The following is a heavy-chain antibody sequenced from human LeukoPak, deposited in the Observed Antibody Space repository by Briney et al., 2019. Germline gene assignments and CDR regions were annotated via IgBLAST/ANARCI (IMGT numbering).Heavy chain of an antibody. CDR3: ARDRGGGYYDSSGYYYQGGYYFDY. Sequence: SETLSLTCTVSGGSISSGDYYWSWIRQPPGKGLEWIGHIYYSGSTYYNPSLKSRVTISVDTSKNQFSLKLSSVTAADTAVYYCARDRGGGYYDSSGYYYQGGYYFDYWGQGTLVTVSS. J-gene: IGHJ4*02. V-gene: IGHV4-30-4*01. D-gene: IGHD3-22*01. CDR1: GGSISSGDYY. CDR2: IYYSGST.